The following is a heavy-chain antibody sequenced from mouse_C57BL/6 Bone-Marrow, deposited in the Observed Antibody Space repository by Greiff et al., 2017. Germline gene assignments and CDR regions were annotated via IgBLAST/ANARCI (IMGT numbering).Heavy chain of an antibody. D-gene: IGHD1-1*01. CDR2: IDPEDGET. V-gene: IGHV14-2*01. J-gene: IGHJ3*01. CDR3: ARDGSSYQFAY. Sequence: VQLQQSGAELVKPGASVKLSCTASGFNIKDYYMHWVKQRTEQGLEWIGRIDPEDGETKYAAKFQGKATITADTSSNTAYLQPSSLTSEDTAVYYCARDGSSYQFAYWGQGTLVTVSA. CDR1: GFNIKDYY.